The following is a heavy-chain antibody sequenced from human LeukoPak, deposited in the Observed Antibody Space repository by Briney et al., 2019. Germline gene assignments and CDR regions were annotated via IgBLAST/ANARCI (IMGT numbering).Heavy chain of an antibody. CDR3: ARESANRTRSLDY. Sequence: SETLSLTCTVSGGSISSYYWSWIRQPAGKGLEWIGRMYTSGSTNYNPSLKGRVTMSVDTSKNHFSLKLSSVAAADTAVYYCARESANRTRSLDYWGQGTLVTVSS. CDR2: MYTSGST. D-gene: IGHD2-2*01. J-gene: IGHJ4*02. V-gene: IGHV4-4*07. CDR1: GGSISSYY.